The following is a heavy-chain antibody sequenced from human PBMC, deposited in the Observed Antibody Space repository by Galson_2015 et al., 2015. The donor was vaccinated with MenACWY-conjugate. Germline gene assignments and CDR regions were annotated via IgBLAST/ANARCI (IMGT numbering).Heavy chain of an antibody. D-gene: IGHD3-10*01. Sequence: SLRLSCAASGFAVSSNYMNWVRQAPGKGLEWVSVIYGGGSTKYADSVKGRFTISTDNFKNTLYLQMSSLRAEDTAVYYCARMSSSWYGGGSYYYYGMDVWGQGTTVTVSS. J-gene: IGHJ6*02. CDR2: IYGGGST. CDR1: GFAVSSNY. V-gene: IGHV3-53*01. CDR3: ARMSSSWYGGGSYYYYGMDV.